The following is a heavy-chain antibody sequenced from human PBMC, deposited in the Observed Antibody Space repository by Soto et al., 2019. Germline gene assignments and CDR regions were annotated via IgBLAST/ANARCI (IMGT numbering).Heavy chain of an antibody. CDR1: GFTFSSYG. J-gene: IGHJ6*02. CDR2: ISYDGSNK. D-gene: IGHD2-21*02. CDR3: AKDRGVTGYYYGMYV. V-gene: IGHV3-30*18. Sequence: PGGSLRLSCAASGFTFSSYGMHWVRQAPGKGLEWVAVISYDGSNKYYADSVKGRFTISRDNSKNTLYLQMNSLRAEDTAVYYCAKDRGVTGYYYGMYVWGQGTTVTVS.